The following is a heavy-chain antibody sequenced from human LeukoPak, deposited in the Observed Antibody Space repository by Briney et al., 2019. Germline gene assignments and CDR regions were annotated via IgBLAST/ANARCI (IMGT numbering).Heavy chain of an antibody. V-gene: IGHV4-4*07. D-gene: IGHD5-18*01. CDR2: LFTTGST. CDR1: GGSMRNSY. Sequence: SETLSLTCTVSGGSMRNSYWSWIRQPAGKGLEWVGRLFTTGSTNYNPSLKSRVTISVDTSKNQFSLKLSSVTAADTAVYYCARHPWIQLWDFDYWGQGTLVTVSS. CDR3: ARHPWIQLWDFDY. J-gene: IGHJ4*02.